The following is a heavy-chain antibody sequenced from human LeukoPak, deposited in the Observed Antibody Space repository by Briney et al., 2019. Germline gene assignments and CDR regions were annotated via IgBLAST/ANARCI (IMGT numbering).Heavy chain of an antibody. CDR1: GFTFSNYD. J-gene: IGHJ4*02. CDR3: TRGASGTADH. CDR2: ISNDGNNE. D-gene: IGHD6-19*01. Sequence: GRSLRLSCAASGFTFSNYDIHWVRQAPGKGLEWVSVISNDGNNEYYADSVKGRFTISRDNSKNTLYLQVNSLRIEDTAVYFCTRGASGTADHWGPGTPVTVSS. V-gene: IGHV3-30*03.